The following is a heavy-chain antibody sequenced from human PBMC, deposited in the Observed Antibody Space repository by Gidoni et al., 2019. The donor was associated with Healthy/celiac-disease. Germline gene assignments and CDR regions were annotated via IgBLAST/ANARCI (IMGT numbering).Heavy chain of an antibody. CDR2: IYYSGST. V-gene: IGHV4-59*01. J-gene: IGHJ4*02. CDR1: GGSISSYY. D-gene: IGHD3-10*01. CDR3: ARESYYGAGGFDY. Sequence: QVQLQESGPGLVKPSETLSLTCTVSGGSISSYYWSWIRQPPGKGLEWIGYIYYSGSTNYHPSRKSRVTIAVEKSKNQFSLKLSSVTAADTAVYYCARESYYGAGGFDYWGQGTLVTGSS.